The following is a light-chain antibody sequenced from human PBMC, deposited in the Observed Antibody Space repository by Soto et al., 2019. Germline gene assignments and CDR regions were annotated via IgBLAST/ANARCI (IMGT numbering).Light chain of an antibody. J-gene: IGLJ2*01. V-gene: IGLV2-11*01. CDR2: DVT. CDR3: CSSAGSYTFVV. Sequence: QSALTQPRSVSGSPGQSVTISCTGTSGDVGDYNYVSWYQQHPGKAPKLMIYDVTKRPSGVPDRFSGSKSGNTASLTISGPQAEEEADSYCCSSAGSYTFVVFGGGTKVTVL. CDR1: SGDVGDYNY.